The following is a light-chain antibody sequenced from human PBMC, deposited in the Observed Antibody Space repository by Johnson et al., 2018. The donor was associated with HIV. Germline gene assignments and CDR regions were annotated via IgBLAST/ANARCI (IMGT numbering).Light chain of an antibody. Sequence: QSVLTQPPSVSAAPGQKVTISCSGSSSNIGNNYVSWYQQLPGTAPKLLIYDNNKRPSGIPDRFSGSKSGTSATLGITGLQTGDEADYYCGTWDSRLNVYLFGTGTEVTGL. CDR2: DNN. CDR3: GTWDSRLNVYL. J-gene: IGLJ1*01. CDR1: SSNIGNNY. V-gene: IGLV1-51*01.